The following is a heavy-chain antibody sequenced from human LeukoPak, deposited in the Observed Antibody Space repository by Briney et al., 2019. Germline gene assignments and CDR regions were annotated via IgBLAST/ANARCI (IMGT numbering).Heavy chain of an antibody. V-gene: IGHV1-69*05. CDR1: GGTFSSYA. Sequence: ASVKVSCKASGGTFSSYAISWVRQAPGQGLEWMGGIIPIFGTANYAQKFQGRVTITRDTSASTAYMELSSLTSEDTAVYYCSSGDYNSGWVDWGQGTLVIVSS. D-gene: IGHD6-19*01. CDR2: IIPIFGTA. J-gene: IGHJ4*02. CDR3: SSGDYNSGWVD.